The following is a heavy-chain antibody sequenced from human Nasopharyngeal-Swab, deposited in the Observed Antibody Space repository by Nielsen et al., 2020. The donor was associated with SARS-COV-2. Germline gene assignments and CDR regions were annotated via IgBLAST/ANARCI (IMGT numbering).Heavy chain of an antibody. Sequence: SGPTLVKPTQTLTLTCTFSGFSLSTSGVGVGWIRQPPGKALEWLALIYWDDDKRYSSSLKSRLTITKDTSKNQMVLTLTNMDPVDTATYYCAYKGDSSAYFGYWGQGTLVTVSS. D-gene: IGHD3-22*01. J-gene: IGHJ4*02. CDR2: IYWDDDK. CDR3: AYKGDSSAYFGY. V-gene: IGHV2-5*02. CDR1: GFSLSTSGVG.